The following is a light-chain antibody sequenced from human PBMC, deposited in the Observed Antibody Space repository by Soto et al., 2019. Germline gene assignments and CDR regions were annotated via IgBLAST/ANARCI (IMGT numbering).Light chain of an antibody. Sequence: DVVMTQSPLSLPVPLGQPASISCRSSQGLVLSDGNTYLSWFHQRPGQSPRRLIYTISDRASGVPDRFSGSGSGTDFTLKISRVEAEDVGVYYCMQALQTPWTFGQGTKLEIK. CDR2: TIS. CDR1: QGLVLSDGNTY. CDR3: MQALQTPWT. V-gene: IGKV2-30*01. J-gene: IGKJ2*02.